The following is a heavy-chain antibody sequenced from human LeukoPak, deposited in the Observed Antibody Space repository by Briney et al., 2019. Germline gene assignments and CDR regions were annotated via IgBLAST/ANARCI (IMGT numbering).Heavy chain of an antibody. CDR1: GYTFTSYG. CDR2: ISAYNGNT. Sequence: ASVKVSCKASGYTFTSYGISWVRQAPGQGLEWMGWISAYNGNTNYAQKLQGRVTMTTDTSTSTAYMELRSLRSDDTAVYYCARDYIKSVFYYYYGMDVWGQGTTVTVSS. V-gene: IGHV1-18*01. J-gene: IGHJ6*02. CDR3: ARDYIKSVFYYYYGMDV.